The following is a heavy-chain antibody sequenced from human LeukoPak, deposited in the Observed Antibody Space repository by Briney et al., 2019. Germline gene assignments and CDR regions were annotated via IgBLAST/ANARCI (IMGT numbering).Heavy chain of an antibody. CDR3: ARGRAGNFDY. J-gene: IGHJ4*02. CDR1: GDSVSTNSGS. CDR2: TYYRSKWYY. V-gene: IGHV6-1*01. D-gene: IGHD5-24*01. Sequence: SQTLSLTCAISGDSVSTNSGSWNWIRQSPPRGLEWLGRTYYRSKWYYDYAVSVKSRITVNPDTSKNQFSLQLNSVTPEDTAVYYCARGRAGNFDYWGQGTLVTVSS.